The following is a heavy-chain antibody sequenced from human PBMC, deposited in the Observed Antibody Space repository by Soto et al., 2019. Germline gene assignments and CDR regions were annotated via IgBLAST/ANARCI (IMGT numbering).Heavy chain of an antibody. V-gene: IGHV3-23*01. J-gene: IGHJ6*02. CDR3: AKLWFGSDYYYYGMDV. Sequence: EVPLLESGGGLVQPGGSLRLSCAASGVTFSSYAMSWVRQAPGKGLEWVSAISGSGGSTYYADSVKGRFTISRDNSKNTLYLQMNSLRAEDTAVYYCAKLWFGSDYYYYGMDVWGQGTTVTVSS. CDR2: ISGSGGST. CDR1: GVTFSSYA. D-gene: IGHD3-10*01.